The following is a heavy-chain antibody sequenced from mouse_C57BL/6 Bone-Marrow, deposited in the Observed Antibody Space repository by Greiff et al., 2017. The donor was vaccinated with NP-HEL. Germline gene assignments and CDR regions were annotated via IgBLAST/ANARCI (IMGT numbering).Heavy chain of an antibody. CDR3: ARGIYDGYYDAMDY. Sequence: VQLQQSGAELVMPGASVKLSCKASGYTFTSYWMHWVKQRPGQGLEWIGEIDPSDSYTNYNQKFKGKSTLTVDKSSSTAYMQLSSLTSEDSAVYYCARGIYDGYYDAMDYWGQGTSVTVSS. V-gene: IGHV1-69*01. J-gene: IGHJ4*01. D-gene: IGHD2-3*01. CDR1: GYTFTSYW. CDR2: IDPSDSYT.